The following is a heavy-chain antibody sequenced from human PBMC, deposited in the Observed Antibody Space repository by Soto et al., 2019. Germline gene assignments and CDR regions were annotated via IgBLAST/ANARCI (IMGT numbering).Heavy chain of an antibody. CDR1: GGSISSYY. J-gene: IGHJ4*02. D-gene: IGHD1-26*01. CDR2: IYYSGST. Sequence: LTCTVSGGSISSYYWSWIRQPPGKGLEWIGYIYYSGSTNYNPSLKSRVTISVDTSKNQFSLKLSSVTAADTAGYYCARRWGFTFDYWGQGTLVTVSS. V-gene: IGHV4-59*08. CDR3: ARRWGFTFDY.